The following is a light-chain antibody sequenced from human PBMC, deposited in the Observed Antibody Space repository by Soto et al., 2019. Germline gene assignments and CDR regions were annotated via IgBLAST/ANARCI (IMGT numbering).Light chain of an antibody. V-gene: IGKV1-5*03. Sequence: DIQMTQSPSTLSASVGDRVTITCRASQSISPWLAWYQQIPGEAPKLLIYKASSLESWVPSRFSGSGSGTEFTLTISSLQPDDVATYYCQQYATYWTFGQATTVEIK. CDR1: QSISPW. CDR2: KAS. J-gene: IGKJ1*01. CDR3: QQYATYWT.